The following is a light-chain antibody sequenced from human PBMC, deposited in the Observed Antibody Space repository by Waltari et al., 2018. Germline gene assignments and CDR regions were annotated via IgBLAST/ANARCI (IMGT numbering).Light chain of an antibody. V-gene: IGLV2-14*03. CDR2: DVT. J-gene: IGLJ1*01. CDR1: SSDVGGYNY. Sequence: QSALTQPASVSGSPGQSITISCTGTSSDVGGYNYVAWFQQYPGKAPKLLIYDVTNRFAGVSNRFSGSKSGNTASLTISGLQDEDEADYYCDSYTSSVTRIFGTGTKVTVL. CDR3: DSYTSSVTRI.